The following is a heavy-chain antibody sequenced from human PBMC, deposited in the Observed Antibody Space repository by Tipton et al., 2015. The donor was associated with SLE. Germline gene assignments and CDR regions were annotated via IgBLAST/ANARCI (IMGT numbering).Heavy chain of an antibody. CDR2: INHRAST. V-gene: IGHV4-34*01. CDR3: SRCLLGALFFVY. D-gene: IGHD3-10*01. Sequence: TLSLTCAVYGGSFSGYYWSWIRQPPGKGLEWIGEINHRASTNYNPSLKMRVTISVDTSKNQFSLKLSSVAAADTAVYYCSRCLLGALFFVYWGQGTLVTVSS. CDR1: GGSFSGYY. J-gene: IGHJ4*02.